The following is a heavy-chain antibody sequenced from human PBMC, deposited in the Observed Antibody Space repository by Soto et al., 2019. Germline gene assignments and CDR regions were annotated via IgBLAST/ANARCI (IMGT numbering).Heavy chain of an antibody. CDR2: IHHNGNT. V-gene: IGHV4-59*01. CDR1: DDSISTYY. J-gene: IGHJ6*02. D-gene: IGHD2-21*01. Sequence: PSETLSLTCTVSDDSISTYYWNWIRQPPGKGLEWIGYIHHNGNTNSSPSLKSRVTISIDTSQNQVSLKLIAVTAADTAVYCCARAFVPNYHYYGLDVWGQGTTVTVSS. CDR3: ARAFVPNYHYYGLDV.